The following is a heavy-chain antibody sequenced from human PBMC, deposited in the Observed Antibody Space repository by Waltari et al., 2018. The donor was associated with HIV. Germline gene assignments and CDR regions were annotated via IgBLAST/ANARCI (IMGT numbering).Heavy chain of an antibody. V-gene: IGHV4-59*08. CDR3: TRSLHILAGSSQGDLAY. D-gene: IGHD3-9*01. CDR1: GAGITDDY. CDR2: IYYTGRR. Sequence: QLQESGPGLVKPSATLFLTCSGPGAGITDDYWTWIRQPTGKGLEWIGTIYYTGRRNYSPSLKSRLTLSVDRSANNLSLRLKSVTAADTAVYYCTRSLHILAGSSQGDLAYWGQGILVAVSS. J-gene: IGHJ4*02.